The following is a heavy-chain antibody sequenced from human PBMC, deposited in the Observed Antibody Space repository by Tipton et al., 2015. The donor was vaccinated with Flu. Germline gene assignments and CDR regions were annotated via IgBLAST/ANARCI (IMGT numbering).Heavy chain of an antibody. CDR3: ARARGSAGLYYYYGMDV. Sequence: QLVQSGAEVKKPGSSVKVSCKASGGTFSSYAISWVRQAPGQGLEWMGGIIPIFGTANYAQKFQGRVTITADESTSTAYTELSSLRSEDTAVYYCARARGSAGLYYYYGMDVWGQGTTVTVSS. D-gene: IGHD3/OR15-3a*01. CDR1: GGTFSSYA. J-gene: IGHJ6*02. V-gene: IGHV1-69*01. CDR2: IIPIFGTA.